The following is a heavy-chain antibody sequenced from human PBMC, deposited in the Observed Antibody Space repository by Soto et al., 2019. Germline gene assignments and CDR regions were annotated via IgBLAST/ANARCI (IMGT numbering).Heavy chain of an antibody. CDR3: ARDASSGDYGDYGDAFDI. CDR2: ISAYNGNT. CDR1: GYTFTSYG. Sequence: QVQLVQSGAEVKKPGASVKVSCKASGYTFTSYGISWVRQAPGQGLEWMGWISAYNGNTNYAQKLQGRVTMTTDTSTSTAYMELRSLRSDDTAVYYCARDASSGDYGDYGDAFDIWCQGTMVTVSS. J-gene: IGHJ3*02. V-gene: IGHV1-18*04. D-gene: IGHD4-17*01.